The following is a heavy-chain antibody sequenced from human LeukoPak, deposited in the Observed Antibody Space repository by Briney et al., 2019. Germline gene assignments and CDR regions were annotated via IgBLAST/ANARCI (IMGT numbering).Heavy chain of an antibody. Sequence: GGSLRLSCAASGFTFSSYWMSWVRQAPGKGLEWVANIKQDGSEKYYVDSVKGRFTTSRDNAKNSLYLQMNSLRAEDTAVYYCARVERYYDFWSGYYDTAFDYWGQGTLVTVSS. V-gene: IGHV3-7*01. CDR1: GFTFSSYW. D-gene: IGHD3-3*01. J-gene: IGHJ4*02. CDR3: ARVERYYDFWSGYYDTAFDY. CDR2: IKQDGSEK.